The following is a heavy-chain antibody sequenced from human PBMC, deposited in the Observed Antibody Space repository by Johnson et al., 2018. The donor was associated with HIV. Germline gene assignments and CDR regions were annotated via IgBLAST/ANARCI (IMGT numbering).Heavy chain of an antibody. V-gene: IGHV3-13*01. CDR2: IGSAGDT. CDR1: GFTFRNYD. D-gene: IGHD6-19*01. Sequence: VQLVESGGGLVQPGGSLRLSCAASGFTFRNYDMHWVRQATVKSLEWVSAIGSAGDTYYSGSVKGRFTISRESAKNSLYLQMNSLRADDTAMYYCAKGFSGWPHDAFDIWGQGTMVTVSS. J-gene: IGHJ3*02. CDR3: AKGFSGWPHDAFDI.